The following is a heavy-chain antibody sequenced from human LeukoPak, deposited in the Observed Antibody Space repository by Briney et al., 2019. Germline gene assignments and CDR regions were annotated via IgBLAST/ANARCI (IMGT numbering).Heavy chain of an antibody. CDR2: ISYDGSNK. CDR3: TREQDREASATVVGDY. V-gene: IGHV3-30*03. D-gene: IGHD4-23*01. J-gene: IGHJ4*02. CDR1: GFTFSSYG. Sequence: PGGSLRLSCAASGFTFSSYGMHWVRQAPGTGLEWVAVISYDGSNKYYADSVKGRFTISRDNSKNTLYLQMNSLRAEDTAVYYCTREQDREASATVVGDYWGQGTLVTVSS.